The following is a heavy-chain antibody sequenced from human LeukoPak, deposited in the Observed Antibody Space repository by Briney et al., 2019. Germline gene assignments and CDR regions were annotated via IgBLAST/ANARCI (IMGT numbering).Heavy chain of an antibody. J-gene: IGHJ3*02. Sequence: GGSLRLSCAASGFTVSSNYMSWVRQAPGKGLEWVSVIYSGGSTYYADSVKGRFTISRDNSKKTLYLQMNSLRAEDTAVYYCAKDLYYYDSSGYSTPPPAFDIWGQGTMVTVSS. D-gene: IGHD3-22*01. V-gene: IGHV3-53*01. CDR1: GFTVSSNY. CDR3: AKDLYYYDSSGYSTPPPAFDI. CDR2: IYSGGST.